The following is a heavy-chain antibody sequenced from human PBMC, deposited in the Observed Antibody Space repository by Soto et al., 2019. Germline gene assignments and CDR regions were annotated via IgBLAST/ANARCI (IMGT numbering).Heavy chain of an antibody. Sequence: QVQLQESGPGLVKPSQTLSLTCTVSGGSISSGDYYWSWIRQSPGKGLEWIGYIYYSGSTYYNTSLKSRVTISVDTSKNQFSLKLRSVTAAETAVYYCARERPDGARLDPWGQGTLVTVSS. V-gene: IGHV4-30-4*01. CDR3: ARERPDGARLDP. J-gene: IGHJ5*02. D-gene: IGHD6-6*01. CDR2: IYYSGST. CDR1: GGSISSGDYY.